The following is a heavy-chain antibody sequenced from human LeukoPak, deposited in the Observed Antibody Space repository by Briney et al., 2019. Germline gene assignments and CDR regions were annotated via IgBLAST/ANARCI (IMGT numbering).Heavy chain of an antibody. J-gene: IGHJ4*02. D-gene: IGHD3-16*01. V-gene: IGHV4-59*01. CDR3: VRGGGRQDN. Sequence: SETLSLTCTVSGDSINNYYWLWIRQPPGKGLEWMGYIYYNGSGNYNPSLTSRVTISVDKSKNQLSLNLNSVTAGDTAVYYCVRGGGRQDNWGQETLVTVSS. CDR2: IYYNGSG. CDR1: GDSINNYY.